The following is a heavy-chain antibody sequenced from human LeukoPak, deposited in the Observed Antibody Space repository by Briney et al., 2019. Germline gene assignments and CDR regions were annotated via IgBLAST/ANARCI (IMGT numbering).Heavy chain of an antibody. J-gene: IGHJ3*02. D-gene: IGHD6-19*01. CDR1: GFTFSSYS. CDR3: ARDQGSGWLHRHFAFDI. CDR2: ISSSSSYI. V-gene: IGHV3-21*01. Sequence: GGSLRLSCAAFGFTFSSYSMNWVRQAPGKGLEWVSSISSSSSYIYYADSVKGRFTISRDNAKNSLYLQMNSLRAEDTAVYYCARDQGSGWLHRHFAFDIWGQGTMVTVSS.